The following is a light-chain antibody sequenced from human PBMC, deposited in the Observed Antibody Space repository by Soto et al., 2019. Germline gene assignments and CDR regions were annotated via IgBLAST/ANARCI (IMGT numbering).Light chain of an antibody. CDR3: QQSYSSPRT. Sequence: DLQMTQSPSALSASVGDRVTITCRASQSISNFLNWYQQKPGKAPKLLIYAASSLQSGVPSSFSGSGSGTDFTLTISSLQPADFATYYCQQSYSSPRTFGQGTKVEIK. CDR2: AAS. CDR1: QSISNF. V-gene: IGKV1-39*01. J-gene: IGKJ1*01.